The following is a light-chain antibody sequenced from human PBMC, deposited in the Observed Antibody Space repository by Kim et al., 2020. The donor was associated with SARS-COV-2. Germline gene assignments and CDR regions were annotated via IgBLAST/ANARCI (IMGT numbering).Light chain of an antibody. CDR3: QVWDSSTAHYV. J-gene: IGLJ1*01. V-gene: IGLV3-9*01. CDR2: GDS. Sequence: SYELTQPLSVSVALGQTARITCGGNNIGSKNVHWYQQKPGQAPVLVIYGDSNRPSGIPARFSGSNSGNTATLTISRAQAGDEADYYCQVWDSSTAHYVFGTGTKVTVL. CDR1: NIGSKN.